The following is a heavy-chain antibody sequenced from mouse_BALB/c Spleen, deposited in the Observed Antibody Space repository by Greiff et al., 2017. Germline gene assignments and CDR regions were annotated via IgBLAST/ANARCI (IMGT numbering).Heavy chain of an antibody. CDR2: ISNGGGST. V-gene: IGHV5-12-2*01. Sequence: DVMLVESGGGLVQPGGSLKLSCAASGFTFSSYTMSWVRQTPEKRLEWVAYISNGGGSTYYPDTVKGRFTISRDNAKNTLYLQMSSLKSEDTAMYYCARHKGLAARAYFDYWGQGTTLTVSS. CDR3: ARHKGLAARAYFDY. D-gene: IGHD3-1*01. CDR1: GFTFSSYT. J-gene: IGHJ2*01.